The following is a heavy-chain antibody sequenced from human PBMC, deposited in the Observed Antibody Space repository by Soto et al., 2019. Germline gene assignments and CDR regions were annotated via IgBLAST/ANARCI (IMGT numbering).Heavy chain of an antibody. CDR2: IDWKDDK. Sequence: SGPTLVNPTQTLTLTCTISGFSLSTDGMCVSWIRQPPGKALEWLARIDWKDDKYYSTSLKTRLTISKDTSKNQAVLTMTKLDPADTATYYCARVWWFGEKEYFQNWGQGTLVTVSS. D-gene: IGHD2-21*01. CDR3: ARVWWFGEKEYFQN. V-gene: IGHV2-70*11. CDR1: GFSLSTDGMC. J-gene: IGHJ1*01.